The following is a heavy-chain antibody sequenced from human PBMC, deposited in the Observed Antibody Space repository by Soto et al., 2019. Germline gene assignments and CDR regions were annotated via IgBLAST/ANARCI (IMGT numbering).Heavy chain of an antibody. J-gene: IGHJ4*02. V-gene: IGHV1-18*01. Sequence: QVQLVQSGAEVKKPGASVKVSCKASGYTFTSYGISWVRQAPGQGLEWMGWISAYNGNTNYAQKLQGRVTMTTDTSTSTAYMERRSLRSDDTAVYYCARGVGLYCSSTSCRIFDYWGQGTLVTVSS. CDR3: ARGVGLYCSSTSCRIFDY. CDR1: GYTFTSYG. D-gene: IGHD2-2*01. CDR2: ISAYNGNT.